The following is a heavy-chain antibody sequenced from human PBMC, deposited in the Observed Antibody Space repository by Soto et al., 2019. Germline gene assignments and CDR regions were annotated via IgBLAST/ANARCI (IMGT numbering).Heavy chain of an antibody. CDR3: ARDLEYFYYGSGSYSHYYYYGMDV. V-gene: IGHV1-3*01. J-gene: IGHJ6*02. CDR2: INAGNGNT. CDR1: GYTFTSYA. Sequence: ASVKVSCKASGYTFTSYAMHWVRQAPGQRLEWMGWINAGNGNTKYSQKFQGRVTITRDTSASTAYMELSSLRSEDTAVYYCARDLEYFYYGSGSYSHYYYYGMDVWGQGTTVTSP. D-gene: IGHD3-10*01.